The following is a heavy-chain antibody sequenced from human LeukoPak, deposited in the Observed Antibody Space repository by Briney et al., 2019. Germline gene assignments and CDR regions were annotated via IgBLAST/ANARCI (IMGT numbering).Heavy chain of an antibody. CDR2: ISWNSGSI. Sequence: QPGGSLRLSCAASGFTFDDYAMHWVRQAPGKGLELVSGISWNSGSIGYADSVKGRFTISRDNAKNSLYLQMNSLRAEDTALYYCAKDRYYDFWSGYFDYWGQGTLVIVSS. V-gene: IGHV3-9*01. CDR3: AKDRYYDFWSGYFDY. J-gene: IGHJ4*02. CDR1: GFTFDDYA. D-gene: IGHD3-3*01.